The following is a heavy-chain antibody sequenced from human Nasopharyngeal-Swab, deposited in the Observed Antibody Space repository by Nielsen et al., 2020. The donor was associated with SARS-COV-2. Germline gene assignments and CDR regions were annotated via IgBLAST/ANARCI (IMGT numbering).Heavy chain of an antibody. Sequence: SETLSLTCAVSGGSISSGGYSWSWIRQPPGKGLEWIGYIYHSGSTYYNPSLKSRVTISVDRSKNQFSLKLSSVTAADTAVYYCARGLGRTIFGVVIMGAFDIWGQGTMVTVSS. CDR2: IYHSGST. J-gene: IGHJ3*02. D-gene: IGHD3-3*01. V-gene: IGHV4-30-2*01. CDR3: ARGLGRTIFGVVIMGAFDI. CDR1: GGSISSGGYS.